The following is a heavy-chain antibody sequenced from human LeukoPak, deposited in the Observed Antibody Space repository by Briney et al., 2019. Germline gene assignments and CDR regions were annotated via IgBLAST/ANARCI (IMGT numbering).Heavy chain of an antibody. D-gene: IGHD6-19*01. CDR1: GFAFNFRTSG. V-gene: IGHV3-30*18. J-gene: IGHJ5*02. CDR2: TSYDGSNK. CDR3: AKDYYAIAVADELYS. Sequence: PGGSLRLSCAASGFAFNFRTSGMHWVRQPPGKGLEWVVVTSYDGSNKYYADSVRGRFTISRDNSKNTLYLQMNSLRAEDTAVYYCAKDYYAIAVADELYSWGQGTLVTVSS.